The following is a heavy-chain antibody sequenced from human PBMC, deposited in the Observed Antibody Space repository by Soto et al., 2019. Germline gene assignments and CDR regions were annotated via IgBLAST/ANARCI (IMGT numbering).Heavy chain of an antibody. J-gene: IGHJ4*02. D-gene: IGHD3-10*01. Sequence: EVQLLESGGGLVQPGGSLRLSCAASGFTFSSYAMSWVRQAPGKGLEWVSAISGSGGSTYYADSVKGRFTISRDNSKNTPYLQMNSLRAEDTAAYYCAKGVGFGELSAAADYWGQGTLVTVSS. CDR1: GFTFSSYA. V-gene: IGHV3-23*01. CDR3: AKGVGFGELSAAADY. CDR2: ISGSGGST.